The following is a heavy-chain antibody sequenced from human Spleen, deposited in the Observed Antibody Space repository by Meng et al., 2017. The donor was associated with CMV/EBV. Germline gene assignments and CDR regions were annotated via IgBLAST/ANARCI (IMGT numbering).Heavy chain of an antibody. CDR3: ARRGDFSVVPRSYGMGV. Sequence: GESLKISCAASGFTFSSYAMSWVRQAPGKGLEWVSAISGSGGSTYYADSVKGRFTISRDNSKNTLYLQMNSLRAEDTAIYYGARRGDFSVVPRSYGMGVWGQGTTVTVSS. CDR2: ISGSGGST. J-gene: IGHJ6*02. D-gene: IGHD2-21*01. CDR1: GFTFSSYA. V-gene: IGHV3-23*01.